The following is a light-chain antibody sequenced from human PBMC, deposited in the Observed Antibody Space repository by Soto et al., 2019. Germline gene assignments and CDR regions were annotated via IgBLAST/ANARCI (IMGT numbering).Light chain of an antibody. CDR2: KES. V-gene: IGKV1-5*03. CDR1: QSISSW. CDR3: QQYHDSSPT. Sequence: DIQMTQSPSTLSASGGDRVTITCRASQSISSWLAWYQQKPGKAPKLLIYKESSLESGVPSRFSGSGSGTEFTLTISSLQPDDFATYYCQQYHDSSPTFGQGTKLEIK. J-gene: IGKJ2*01.